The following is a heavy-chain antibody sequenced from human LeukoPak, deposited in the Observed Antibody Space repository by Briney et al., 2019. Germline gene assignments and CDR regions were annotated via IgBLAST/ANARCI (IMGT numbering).Heavy chain of an antibody. CDR3: AKDRRWELLWDLYY. CDR2: ISASGSTI. V-gene: IGHV3-23*01. CDR1: GFTFSSYG. D-gene: IGHD1-26*01. J-gene: IGHJ4*02. Sequence: PGGSLRLSCAASGFTFSSYGMSWVRQAPGKGLDWVSYISASGSTIYYADSVKGRFTISRDNSKNTLYLQMNSLRAEDTAVYYCAKDRRWELLWDLYYWGQGTLVTVSS.